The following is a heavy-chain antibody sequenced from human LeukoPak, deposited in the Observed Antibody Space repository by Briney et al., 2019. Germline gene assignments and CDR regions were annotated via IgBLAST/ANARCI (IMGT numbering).Heavy chain of an antibody. J-gene: IGHJ4*02. CDR3: ARGKQLAPFDY. V-gene: IGHV4-39*07. CDR1: GGSISSSSYY. D-gene: IGHD6-13*01. CDR2: IYYSGST. Sequence: PSETLSLTCTVSGGSISSSSYYWGWIRQPPGKGLEWIGSIYYSGSTYYNPSLKSRVTISVDTSKNQFSLKLSSVTAADTAVYYCARGKQLAPFDYWGQGTLVTVSS.